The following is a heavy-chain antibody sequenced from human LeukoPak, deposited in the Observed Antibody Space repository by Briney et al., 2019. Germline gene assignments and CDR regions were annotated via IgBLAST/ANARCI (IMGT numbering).Heavy chain of an antibody. CDR3: ARDRLEDTAMVKYYFDY. D-gene: IGHD5-18*01. Sequence: ASVKVSCQVSGYTLTELAMHWVRQAPGEGLEWMGGFDPGDGETTYAQNFQGRVTLTEDTSTDTAYMELSSLRSEDTAVYYCARDRLEDTAMVKYYFDYWGQGTLVTVSS. V-gene: IGHV1-24*01. CDR2: FDPGDGET. J-gene: IGHJ4*02. CDR1: GYTLTELA.